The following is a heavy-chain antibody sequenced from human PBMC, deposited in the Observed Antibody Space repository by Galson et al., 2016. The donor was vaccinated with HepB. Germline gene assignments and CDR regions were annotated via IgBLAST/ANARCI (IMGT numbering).Heavy chain of an antibody. CDR3: ARGGPSNQALLFPEPLRT. CDR1: GGTFSNFR. D-gene: IGHD2-21*02. Sequence: SVKVSCKASGGTFSNFRIDWVRQAPGQGLEWMGGIIPVSHTPNYAQKFQVRVTITADESTTSSYMELTGLKSEDAAVYYCARGGPSNQALLFPEPLRTWGQGTLVTVSS. V-gene: IGHV1-69*13. CDR2: IIPVSHTP. J-gene: IGHJ4*02.